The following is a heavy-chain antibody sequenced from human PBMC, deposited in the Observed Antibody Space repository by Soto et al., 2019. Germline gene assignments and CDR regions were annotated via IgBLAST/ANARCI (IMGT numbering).Heavy chain of an antibody. J-gene: IGHJ6*02. CDR2: IYYSGST. V-gene: IGHV4-39*01. D-gene: IGHD6-19*01. CDR1: GGSISSSSYY. CDR3: ARPGQWRLERYYGMDV. Sequence: ETLSPTWTVSGGSISSSSYYCGWIRQHRGKGLEWIGSIYYSGSTYYNPSLKRRVTISVDTSKNQFSLKLSSVTAADTAVYYCARPGQWRLERYYGMDVWGQGTTVTVSS.